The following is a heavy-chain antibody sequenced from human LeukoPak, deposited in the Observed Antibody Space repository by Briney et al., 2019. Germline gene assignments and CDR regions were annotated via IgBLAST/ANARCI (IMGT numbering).Heavy chain of an antibody. Sequence: SETLSLTCTVSGGSISSYYWSWIRQPPGKGLEWIGYIYYSGSTNYNPSLKSRVTISVDTSKNQFSLKLSSVTAADTAVYYCAREDSYAVSWFDLWGRGTLVTVSS. CDR3: AREDSYAVSWFDL. J-gene: IGHJ2*01. V-gene: IGHV4-59*01. CDR2: IYYSGST. D-gene: IGHD5-24*01. CDR1: GGSISSYY.